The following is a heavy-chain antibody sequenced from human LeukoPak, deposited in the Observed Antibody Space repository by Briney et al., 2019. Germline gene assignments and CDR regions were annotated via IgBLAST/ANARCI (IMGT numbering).Heavy chain of an antibody. V-gene: IGHV4-4*07. CDR3: ARYSGYDIWDAFDI. Sequence: SETLSLTCTVSGGSISSYYWSWIRQPAGKGLEWIGRIYTSGSTNYNPSLKSRVTMSVDMSKNQFSLKLSSVTAADTAVYYCARYSGYDIWDAFDIWGQGTMVTVSS. J-gene: IGHJ3*02. CDR1: GGSISSYY. CDR2: IYTSGST. D-gene: IGHD5-12*01.